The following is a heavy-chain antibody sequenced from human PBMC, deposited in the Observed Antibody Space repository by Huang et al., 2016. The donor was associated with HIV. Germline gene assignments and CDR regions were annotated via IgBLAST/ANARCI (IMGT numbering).Heavy chain of an antibody. D-gene: IGHD3-22*01. CDR2: IIPIFGRA. CDR1: GGTFSSYA. CDR3: ASGGDSSGLFDY. V-gene: IGHV1-69*01. J-gene: IGHJ4*02. Sequence: QVQLVQSGAEVKKPGSSVKVSCKASGGTFSSYAISWVRQAPGQGLEWRGGIIPIFGRANYAQKCQGRVTITADESTSTAYMELSSRRSEDTAVYYCASGGDSSGLFDYWGQGTLVTVSS.